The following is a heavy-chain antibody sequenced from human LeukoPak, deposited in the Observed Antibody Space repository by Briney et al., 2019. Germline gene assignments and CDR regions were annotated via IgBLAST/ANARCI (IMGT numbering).Heavy chain of an antibody. CDR3: ARENYCTNGVCWAFDP. J-gene: IGHJ5*02. CDR1: GGSISSSDYY. V-gene: IGHV4-39*07. Sequence: SETLSLTCTVSGGSISSSDYYWGWIRQPPGKGLEWIGNIYYTGSTSYNSSLKSRVTISVDTSKNQFSLQLSSVTAADTAVYYCARENYCTNGVCWAFDPWGQGTLATVSS. D-gene: IGHD2-8*01. CDR2: IYYTGST.